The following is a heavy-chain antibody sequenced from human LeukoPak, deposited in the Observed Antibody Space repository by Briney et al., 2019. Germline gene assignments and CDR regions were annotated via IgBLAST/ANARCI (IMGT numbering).Heavy chain of an antibody. V-gene: IGHV1-18*01. CDR1: GYTFTSYG. J-gene: IGHJ4*02. D-gene: IGHD1-26*01. CDR3: ARDGRYSGSYLSL. CDR2: MSAYNGKT. Sequence: ASVKVSFKGSGYTFTSYGISWVGQARGQGGEGMGWMSAYNGKTNNAKKLQGRVTMTTDTSTSTAYMELRSLRSDDTAVYYCARDGRYSGSYLSLWGQGTLVTVSS.